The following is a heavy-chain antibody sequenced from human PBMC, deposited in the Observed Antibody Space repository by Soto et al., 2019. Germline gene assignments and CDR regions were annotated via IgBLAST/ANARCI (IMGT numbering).Heavy chain of an antibody. D-gene: IGHD5-12*01. CDR1: GGTFSSYA. J-gene: IGHJ4*02. CDR2: IIPIFGTA. CDR3: ARGVDGYNSEEGYYFDY. Sequence: QVQLVQSGAEVKKPGSSVKVSCKASGGTFSSYAISWVRQAPGQGLEWMGVIIPIFGTANYAQKFQGRVTITADESTSTAYMELSSLRSEDTAVYYCARGVDGYNSEEGYYFDYWGQGTLVTVSS. V-gene: IGHV1-69*01.